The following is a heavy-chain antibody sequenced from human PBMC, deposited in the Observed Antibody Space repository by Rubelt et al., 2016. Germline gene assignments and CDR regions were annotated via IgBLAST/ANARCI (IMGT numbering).Heavy chain of an antibody. CDR2: ISAYNGNT. CDR3: ARRDGYNWDDAFDI. CDR1: GYTFTSYG. V-gene: IGHV1-18*01. Sequence: QVQLVQSGAEVKKPGASVKVSCKASGYTFTSYGISWVRQAPGQGLEWMGWISAYNGNTNYAQKHKGRVTMHTDTSTRAAYMELRSLRSDDAAVYYCARRDGYNWDDAFDIWGQGTMVTVSS. D-gene: IGHD5-24*01. J-gene: IGHJ3*02.